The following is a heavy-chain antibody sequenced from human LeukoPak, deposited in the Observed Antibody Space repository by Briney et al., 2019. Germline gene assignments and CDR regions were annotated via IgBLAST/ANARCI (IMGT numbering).Heavy chain of an antibody. CDR2: IWYDGSNK. V-gene: IGHV3-33*01. D-gene: IGHD1-26*01. CDR3: ARAYARGSYDY. J-gene: IGHJ4*02. Sequence: RGSLRLSCAASGFTFSSYGMHWVRQAPGKGLEWVAVIWYDGSNKYYADSVKGRFTISRDNSKNTLYLQMNSLRAEDTAVYYCARAYARGSYDYWGQGTLVTVSS. CDR1: GFTFSSYG.